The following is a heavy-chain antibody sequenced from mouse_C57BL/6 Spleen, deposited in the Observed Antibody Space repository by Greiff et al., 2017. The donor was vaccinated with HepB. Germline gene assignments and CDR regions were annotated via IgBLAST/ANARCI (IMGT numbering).Heavy chain of an antibody. CDR2: INPNYGTT. J-gene: IGHJ4*01. CDR1: GYSFTDYN. CDR3: ARGGDYDGYAMDY. V-gene: IGHV1-39*01. Sequence: VQLKESGPELVKPGASVKISCKASGYSFTDYNMNWVKQSNGKSLEWIGVINPNYGTTSYNQKFKGKATLTVDQFSSTAYMQLNSLTSEDSAVYYCARGGDYDGYAMDYWGQGTAVTVSS. D-gene: IGHD2-4*01.